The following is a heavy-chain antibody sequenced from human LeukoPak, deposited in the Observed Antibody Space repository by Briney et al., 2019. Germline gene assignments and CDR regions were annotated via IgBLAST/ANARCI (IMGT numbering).Heavy chain of an antibody. V-gene: IGHV3-9*01. J-gene: IGHJ4*02. CDR2: ISWNSGSI. CDR1: GFTFSSYA. D-gene: IGHD3-22*01. Sequence: GGSLRLSCAASGFTFSSYAMHWVRQAPGKGLEWVSGISWNSGSIGYADSVKGRFTISRDNAKNSLYLQMNSLRAEDTALYYCAKDRDYYDSSGPLDYWGQGTLVTVSS. CDR3: AKDRDYYDSSGPLDY.